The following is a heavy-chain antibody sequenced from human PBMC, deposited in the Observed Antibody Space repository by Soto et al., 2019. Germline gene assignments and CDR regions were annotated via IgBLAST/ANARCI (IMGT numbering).Heavy chain of an antibody. J-gene: IGHJ6*02. V-gene: IGHV1-69*13. CDR3: AREYYDSSGSLQPYYYYGMDV. Sequence: GASVKVSCKASGGTFSSYAISWVRQAPGQGLEWMGGIIPIFGTANYAQKFQGRVTITADESTSTAYMELSSLRSEDTAVYYCAREYYDSSGSLQPYYYYGMDVWGQGTTVTVSS. D-gene: IGHD3-22*01. CDR1: GGTFSSYA. CDR2: IIPIFGTA.